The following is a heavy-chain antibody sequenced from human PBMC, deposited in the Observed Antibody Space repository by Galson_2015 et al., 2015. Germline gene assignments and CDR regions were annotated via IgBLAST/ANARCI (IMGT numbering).Heavy chain of an antibody. Sequence: QSGAEVKKPGQSLKISCKGSGYSFTSYWIGWVRQMPGKGLEWVGVIYTGDSNTRYSPSFQGQVTISVDQSLNTAYLQWSSLRASDTAIYYCARVRWLSGGYSGYDRPDYFDFWGQGTLVTVSS. V-gene: IGHV5-51*01. J-gene: IGHJ4*02. CDR2: IYTGDSNT. CDR1: GYSFTSYW. CDR3: ARVRWLSGGYSGYDRPDYFDF. D-gene: IGHD5-12*01.